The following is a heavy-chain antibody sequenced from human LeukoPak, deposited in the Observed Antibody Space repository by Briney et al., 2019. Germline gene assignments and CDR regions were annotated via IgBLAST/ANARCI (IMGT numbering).Heavy chain of an antibody. CDR1: RFTFSSYS. D-gene: IGHD3-10*01. CDR3: ARRPNYYGSGSYHHFDY. CDR2: ISSSSSTI. J-gene: IGHJ4*02. Sequence: PGGSLRLSCAASRFTFSSYSMTWVRQAPGKGLEWVSYISSSSSTIYYADSVKGRFTISRDNAKNSLYLQMNSLRAEDTAVYYCARRPNYYGSGSYHHFDYWGQGTLVTVSS. V-gene: IGHV3-48*01.